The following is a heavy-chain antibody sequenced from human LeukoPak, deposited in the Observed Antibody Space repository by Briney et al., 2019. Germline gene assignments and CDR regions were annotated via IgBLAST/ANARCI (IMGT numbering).Heavy chain of an antibody. D-gene: IGHD2-21*02. CDR2: ISSDGSDK. J-gene: IGHJ3*02. Sequence: GRSLRLSCATSGFTFSYYAMHWVRQAPGKGLEWVAFISSDGSDKYYADSMKGRFTISRDNSKNTLYLQMTSLRGEDTAMYYCAREGTARDAFDIWGQGTMVTVSS. CDR1: GFTFSYYA. V-gene: IGHV3-30-3*01. CDR3: AREGTARDAFDI.